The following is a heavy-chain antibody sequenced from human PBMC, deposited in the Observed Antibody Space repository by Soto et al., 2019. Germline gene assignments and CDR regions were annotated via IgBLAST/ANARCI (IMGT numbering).Heavy chain of an antibody. CDR2: INTSGGST. J-gene: IGHJ5*02. V-gene: IGHV1-46*03. Sequence: ASVKVSCKASGYTFTRYYMHWVRQAPGQGHEWMGIINTSGGSTSYAQKFQGRVTMTRDTSTSTVYMELSSLRSEDTAVYYCAREMSGLGVDPWGQGTLVTAPQ. CDR3: AREMSGLGVDP. CDR1: GYTFTRYY.